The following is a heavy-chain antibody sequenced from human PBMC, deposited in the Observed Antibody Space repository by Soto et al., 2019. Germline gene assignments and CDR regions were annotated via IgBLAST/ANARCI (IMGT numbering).Heavy chain of an antibody. D-gene: IGHD3-3*01. V-gene: IGHV1-69*13. CDR1: GGTFSSYA. CDR2: IIPIFGTA. J-gene: IGHJ4*02. Sequence: ASVKVSCKASGGTFSSYAISWVRQAPGQGLEWMGGIIPIFGTANYAQKFQGRVTITADESTSTAYMELSSLRSEDTAVYYCAFRKGRITIFTDRPYDYWGQGTLVTVSS. CDR3: AFRKGRITIFTDRPYDY.